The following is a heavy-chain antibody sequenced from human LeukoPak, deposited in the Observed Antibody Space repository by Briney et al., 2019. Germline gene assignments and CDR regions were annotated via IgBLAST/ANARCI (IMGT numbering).Heavy chain of an antibody. CDR2: INSDGSST. V-gene: IGHV3-74*01. Sequence: GGSLRLSCAASGFTFSSYWMHWVRQAPGKGLVWVSRINSDGSSTNYADSVKGRFTISRDNAKNTLYLQMNSLRAEDTAVYYCARVGCSSTSCYRLYYYYYYMDVWGKGTTVTVSS. D-gene: IGHD2-2*01. CDR1: GFTFSSYW. CDR3: ARVGCSSTSCYRLYYYYYYMDV. J-gene: IGHJ6*03.